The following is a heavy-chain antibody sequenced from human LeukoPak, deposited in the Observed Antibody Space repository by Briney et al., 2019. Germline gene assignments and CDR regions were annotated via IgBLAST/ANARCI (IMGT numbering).Heavy chain of an antibody. CDR1: GFTVSSNY. J-gene: IGHJ4*02. CDR2: IYIGGGT. CDR3: ARDAGGYSGYDY. D-gene: IGHD5-12*01. Sequence: GGSLRLSCAASGFTVSSNYMSWVRQAPGKGLEWVSVIYIGGGTYYTDSVKGRFTISRDNSKNTLYLQMHSLRAEDTAVYYCARDAGGYSGYDYWGQGTLVTVSS. V-gene: IGHV3-66*01.